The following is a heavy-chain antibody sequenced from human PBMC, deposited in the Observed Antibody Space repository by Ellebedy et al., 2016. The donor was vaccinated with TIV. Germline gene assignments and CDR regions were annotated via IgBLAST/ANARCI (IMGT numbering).Heavy chain of an antibody. CDR3: ARGLRWGVSALFL. J-gene: IGHJ4*02. CDR2: IGGSGHFT. V-gene: IGHV3-11*06. Sequence: GESLKISCAASGFRFSDAYFSWVRQAPGKGLEWLAYIGGSGHFTSHAGSVTGRFTITRDNRKELLYLQMDRLTDDDTAIYYCARGLRWGVSALFLWGQGTLVTVSS. D-gene: IGHD3-16*01. CDR1: GFRFSDAY.